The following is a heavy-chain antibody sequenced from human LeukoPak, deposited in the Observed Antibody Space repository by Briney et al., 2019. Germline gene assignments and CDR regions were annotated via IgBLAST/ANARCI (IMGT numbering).Heavy chain of an antibody. V-gene: IGHV3-21*01. D-gene: IGHD3-10*01. CDR3: STGDFGNGMAV. CDR1: GFIFSNYA. J-gene: IGHJ6*02. CDR2: ISSSSSYI. Sequence: PGGSLRLSCAASGFIFSNYAMTWVRQAPGKGLEWVSSISSSSSYIFYADSVKGRFTISRDNAKNSLYLQMSSLRAEDTALYYCSTGDFGNGMAVWGQGTTVTVSS.